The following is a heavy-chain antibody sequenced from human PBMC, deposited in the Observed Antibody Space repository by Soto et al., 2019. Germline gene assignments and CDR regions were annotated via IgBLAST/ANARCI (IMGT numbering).Heavy chain of an antibody. V-gene: IGHV4-34*01. D-gene: IGHD3-3*01. CDR2: INHSGRT. CDR3: ARGRKYYDFWSGYSHPRYYFNY. Sequence: PSETLSLTCAVYGGSFSGYCWSWTRQPPGKGLEWIGEINHSGRTNYNPSLKSRATISVDTSKSQFSLKLSSVTAADTAVYYCARGRKYYDFWSGYSHPRYYFNYWGQGTLVTVSS. CDR1: GGSFSGYC. J-gene: IGHJ4*02.